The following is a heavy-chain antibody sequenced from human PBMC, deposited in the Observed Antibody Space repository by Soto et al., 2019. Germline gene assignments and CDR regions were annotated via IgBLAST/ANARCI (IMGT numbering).Heavy chain of an antibody. Sequence: ASVKVSCKASGYTFTSYGISWVRQAPGQGLEWMGWISAYNGNTNYAQKLQGRVTMTTDTSTSTAYMELRSLRSDDTAVYYCARDPPELGRFLEWLEPPLGYWGQGTLVTVSS. CDR3: ARDPPELGRFLEWLEPPLGY. D-gene: IGHD3-3*01. CDR2: ISAYNGNT. J-gene: IGHJ4*02. CDR1: GYTFTSYG. V-gene: IGHV1-18*01.